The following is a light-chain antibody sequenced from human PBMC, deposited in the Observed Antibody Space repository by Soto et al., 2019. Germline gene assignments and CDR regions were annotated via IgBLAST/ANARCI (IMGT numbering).Light chain of an antibody. CDR2: AAS. CDR1: QGIRND. CDR3: RQVYNSTQT. Sequence: AIQMTQSPSSLSASVGDRVTITCRASQGIRNDLGWYQQKPGKAPKLLIYAASSLQSGVPSRFSGSGSGTDFTLTISSLQPEDFASYDYRQVYNSTQTCGQGTKVDIK. J-gene: IGKJ1*01. V-gene: IGKV1-6*01.